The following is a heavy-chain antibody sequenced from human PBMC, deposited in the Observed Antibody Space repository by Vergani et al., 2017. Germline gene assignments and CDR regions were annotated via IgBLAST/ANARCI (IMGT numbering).Heavy chain of an antibody. CDR3: ARDRKAYGSGSYDY. D-gene: IGHD3-10*01. CDR1: GFSFGDYA. V-gene: IGHV3-21*02. Sequence: EVQLVESGGGLVPPGRSLRLSCAASGFSFGDYAMTWVRQAPGKGLEWVAFISSSSSYIHYSDSLKGRFTISRDNAKSSLYLQMNSLRAEDTAVYYCARDRKAYGSGSYDYWGQGTLVTVSS. J-gene: IGHJ4*02. CDR2: ISSSSSYI.